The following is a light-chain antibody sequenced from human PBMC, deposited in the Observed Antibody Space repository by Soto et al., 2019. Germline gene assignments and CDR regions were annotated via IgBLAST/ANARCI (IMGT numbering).Light chain of an antibody. J-gene: IGLJ2*01. CDR3: QVWDISSDQVI. CDR2: YDY. Sequence: SYELTQPPSVSVAPGETARITCGGNSIGSKSVHWFHQKPGQAPVLLIYYDYERPSGIPDRFSGSNTGSTATLTISRVEAGDEADYYGQVWDISSDQVIFGGGTKLTVL. CDR1: SIGSKS. V-gene: IGLV3-21*04.